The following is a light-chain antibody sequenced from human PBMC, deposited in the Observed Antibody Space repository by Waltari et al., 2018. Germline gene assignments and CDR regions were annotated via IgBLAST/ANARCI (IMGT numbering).Light chain of an antibody. CDR3: NSYTGSSSWV. J-gene: IGLJ3*02. V-gene: IGLV2-14*01. Sequence: QSALTQPASVSGSPGQSITISCYGTSSAVGFYNYVSWYQQHPGKAPKLMIYDVSQRPSGVSDRFSGLQAEDEADYYCNSYTGSSSWVFGGGTKVTVL. CDR1: SSAVGFYNY. CDR2: DVS.